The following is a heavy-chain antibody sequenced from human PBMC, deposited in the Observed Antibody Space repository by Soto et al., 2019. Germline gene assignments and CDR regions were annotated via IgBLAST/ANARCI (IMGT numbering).Heavy chain of an antibody. CDR2: ISYDGSYK. Sequence: PGGSLRLSCAASGFTFRSYFMHGVRQAPGKGLEWVAVISYDGSYKYYADSVKGRFTISRDNSKNTLYLQMNSLRAEDTAVYYCAKDKAPRNYYYYGMDVWGQGTTVTVSS. CDR1: GFTFRSYF. J-gene: IGHJ6*02. CDR3: AKDKAPRNYYYYGMDV. V-gene: IGHV3-30*02.